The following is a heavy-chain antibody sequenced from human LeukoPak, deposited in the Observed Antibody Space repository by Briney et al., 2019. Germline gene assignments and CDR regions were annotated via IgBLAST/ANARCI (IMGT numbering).Heavy chain of an antibody. CDR1: GYTFTGYY. CDR2: INPSGGST. D-gene: IGHD3-22*01. CDR3: ARDFLGIYDSSGDEKFDY. J-gene: IGHJ4*02. Sequence: GASVKVSCKASGYTFTGYYMHWVRQAPGQGLEWMGIINPSGGSTSYAQKFQGRVTMTRDTSTSTVYMELSSLRSEDTAVYYCARDFLGIYDSSGDEKFDYWGQGTLVTVSS. V-gene: IGHV1-46*01.